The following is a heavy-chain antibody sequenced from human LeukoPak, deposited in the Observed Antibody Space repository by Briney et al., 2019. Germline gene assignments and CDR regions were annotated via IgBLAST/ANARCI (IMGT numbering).Heavy chain of an antibody. CDR1: GGSFSGYY. D-gene: IGHD3-9*01. Sequence: SETLSLTCDVYGGSFSGYYWSWIRQPPGKGLEWIGEINHSGSTNYNPSLKSRVTISVDTSKNQFSLKLSSVTAADAAVYYCARLRYFGGFDYWGQGTLVTVSS. CDR2: INHSGST. J-gene: IGHJ4*02. CDR3: ARLRYFGGFDY. V-gene: IGHV4-34*01.